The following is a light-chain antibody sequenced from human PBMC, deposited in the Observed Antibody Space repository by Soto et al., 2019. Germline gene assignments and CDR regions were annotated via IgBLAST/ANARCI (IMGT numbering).Light chain of an antibody. CDR2: EGS. J-gene: IGLJ3*02. CDR1: SSDFGNYNL. Sequence: QSALTQPASVSGSPGQSITISCTGTSSDFGNYNLVSWYQQHPGKAPKLIIYEGSKRPSGVSNRFSGSKSGNTASLTISGLQAEDEADYHCCSYAGGTTFVFGGGTKLTVL. CDR3: CSYAGGTTFV. V-gene: IGLV2-23*03.